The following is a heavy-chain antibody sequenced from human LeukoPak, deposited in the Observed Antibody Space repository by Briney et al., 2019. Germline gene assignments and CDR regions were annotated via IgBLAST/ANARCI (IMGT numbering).Heavy chain of an antibody. CDR1: GFTFSSYG. V-gene: IGHV3-33*01. CDR2: IWYDGSNK. J-gene: IGHJ6*02. CDR3: ARAAAGTGVNYYYYGMGV. Sequence: PGRSLRLSCAASGFTFSSYGMHWVRQAPGKGLEWVAVIWYDGSNKYYADSVKGRFTISRDNSKNTLYLQMNSLRAEDTAVYYCARAAAGTGVNYYYYGMGVWGQGTTVTVSS. D-gene: IGHD6-13*01.